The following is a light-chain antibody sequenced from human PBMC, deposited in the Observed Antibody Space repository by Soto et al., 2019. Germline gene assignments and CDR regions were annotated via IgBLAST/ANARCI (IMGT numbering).Light chain of an antibody. Sequence: QSVLTQPPSASGTPGQRVTISCSGSSSNIESNTVNWYQQLPGTAPKLLIYSNDQWPSGVPDRFSASKSGTSASLAISGLQSEDEADYYCAAWDGSLNGVVFGGGTKLTVL. V-gene: IGLV1-44*01. J-gene: IGLJ2*01. CDR2: SND. CDR3: AAWDGSLNGVV. CDR1: SSNIESNT.